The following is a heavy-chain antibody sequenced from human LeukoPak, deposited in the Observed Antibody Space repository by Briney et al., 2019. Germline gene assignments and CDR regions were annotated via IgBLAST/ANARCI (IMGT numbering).Heavy chain of an antibody. D-gene: IGHD3-22*01. Sequence: GRSLRLSCAASGFTFDDYAMHWVRQAPGKGLEWVSDISWNSGSIVYADSVKGQFTISRDNAKNSLYLQMNSLRAEDTALYYCAKYSSNDSSGLGWFDPWGQGTLVTVSS. CDR1: GFTFDDYA. CDR2: ISWNSGSI. J-gene: IGHJ5*02. CDR3: AKYSSNDSSGLGWFDP. V-gene: IGHV3-9*01.